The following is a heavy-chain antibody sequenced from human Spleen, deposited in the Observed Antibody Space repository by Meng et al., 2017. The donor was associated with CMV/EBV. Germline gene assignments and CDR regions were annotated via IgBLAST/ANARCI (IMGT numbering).Heavy chain of an antibody. CDR2: ISPSIGST. CDR1: GYTLTSHG. D-gene: IGHD7-27*01. Sequence: VSCSASGYTLTSHGITWVRQAPGHGLEWMGWISPSIGSTNYAQKLEDRVTMTTDRSTTTAYLELRSLRYDDTAVYFCARGTGIFDYWGQGTLVTVSS. J-gene: IGHJ4*02. CDR3: ARGTGIFDY. V-gene: IGHV1-18*04.